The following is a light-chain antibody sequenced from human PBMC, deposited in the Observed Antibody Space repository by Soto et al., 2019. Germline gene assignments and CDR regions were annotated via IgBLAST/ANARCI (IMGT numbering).Light chain of an antibody. J-gene: IGKJ1*01. CDR2: GAS. V-gene: IGKV3-15*01. CDR3: QQYNNWPRT. CDR1: QSVSSD. Sequence: EIVMTQSPATLSVSPGERATLSCRASQSVSSDLAWYHQKPGQAPRLLIYGASTRATGIPARFSGSGSGTEFTPTINSLQSEDFAVYYCQQYNNWPRTFGQGTKVEIK.